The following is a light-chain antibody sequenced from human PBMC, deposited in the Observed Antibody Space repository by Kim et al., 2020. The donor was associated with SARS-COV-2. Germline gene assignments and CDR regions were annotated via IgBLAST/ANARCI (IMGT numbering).Light chain of an antibody. CDR2: WAS. CDR1: QSVLYSSNNKNY. V-gene: IGKV4-1*01. CDR3: QQYYSTPHT. Sequence: DIVMTQSPDSLAVSLGERATINCKSSQSVLYSSNNKNYLAWYQQKPGQPPKLLIYWASTRESGVPDRFSGSGSGTDFTLTIGSLQAEDVAVYYCQQYYSTPHTFGQGTKLEI. J-gene: IGKJ2*01.